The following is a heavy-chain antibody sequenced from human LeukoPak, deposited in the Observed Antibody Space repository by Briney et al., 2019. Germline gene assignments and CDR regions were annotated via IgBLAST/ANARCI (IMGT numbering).Heavy chain of an antibody. CDR1: GSTFDDYA. CDR2: ISWNSGSI. J-gene: IGHJ4*02. D-gene: IGHD3-10*01. V-gene: IGHV3-9*01. CDR3: AKGRFYGSGNDY. Sequence: GGSLRLSCAASGSTFDDYAMHWVRQAPGKGLEWVSGISWNSGSIGYADSVKGRFTISRDNAKNSLYLQMNSLRAEDTALYYCAKGRFYGSGNDYWGQGTLVTVSS.